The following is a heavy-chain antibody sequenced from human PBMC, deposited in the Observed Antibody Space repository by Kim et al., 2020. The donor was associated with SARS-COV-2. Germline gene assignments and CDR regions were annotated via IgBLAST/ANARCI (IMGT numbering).Heavy chain of an antibody. CDR3: ARERVLDYYDSSGYGDV. D-gene: IGHD3-22*01. Sequence: SVKVSCKASGGTFSSFGISWVRQAPGQGLEWMGRIIPILGIPNYAQKFQGRVTITADESTRTVYMELGSLRSEDTAVYYCARERVLDYYDSSGYGDVWGRGTPVTVSS. CDR1: GGTFSSFG. J-gene: IGHJ2*01. CDR2: IIPILGIP. V-gene: IGHV1-69*04.